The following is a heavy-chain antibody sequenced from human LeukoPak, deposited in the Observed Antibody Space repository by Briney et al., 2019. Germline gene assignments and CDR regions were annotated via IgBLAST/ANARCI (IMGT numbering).Heavy chain of an antibody. D-gene: IGHD2-2*01. CDR3: ARDAAPDIVVVPAAAWFDP. V-gene: IGHV4-4*07. CDR2: IYTSGST. Sequence: SETLSLTCTVSGGSISSYYWSWIRQPAGKGLEWIGRIYTSGSTNYNPSLKSRVTMSVDTSKNQFSLKLSSVTAADTAVYYCARDAAPDIVVVPAAAWFDPWGQGTLVTVSS. CDR1: GGSISSYY. J-gene: IGHJ5*02.